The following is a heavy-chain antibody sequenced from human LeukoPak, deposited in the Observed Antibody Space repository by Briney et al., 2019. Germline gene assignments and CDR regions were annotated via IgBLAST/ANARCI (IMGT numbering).Heavy chain of an antibody. J-gene: IGHJ4*02. V-gene: IGHV3-23*01. CDR1: GFTFSSYA. D-gene: IGHD3-10*01. CDR2: ISGRGGST. CDR3: AKEFGTMVRGVIDHFDY. Sequence: GGSLRLSCAASGFTFSSYAMSWVRQAPGKGLEWVSAISGRGGSTYYADSVKGRFTISRDNSKNTLYLQMNSLRAEDTAVYYCAKEFGTMVRGVIDHFDYWGQGTLVTVSS.